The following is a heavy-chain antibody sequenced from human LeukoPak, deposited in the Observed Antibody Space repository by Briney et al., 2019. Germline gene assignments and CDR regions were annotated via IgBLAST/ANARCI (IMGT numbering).Heavy chain of an antibody. Sequence: PGGSLRLSCAASGFTFSSYWMHWVRQAPGKGLVWVSRIDSDGSSTTYADSVKGRFTISRDNAKNTLYLQMNSLRAEDTALYFCARVIAVASSWFDPWGQGTLVTVSS. J-gene: IGHJ5*02. D-gene: IGHD6-19*01. CDR2: IDSDGSST. CDR1: GFTFSSYW. CDR3: ARVIAVASSWFDP. V-gene: IGHV3-74*01.